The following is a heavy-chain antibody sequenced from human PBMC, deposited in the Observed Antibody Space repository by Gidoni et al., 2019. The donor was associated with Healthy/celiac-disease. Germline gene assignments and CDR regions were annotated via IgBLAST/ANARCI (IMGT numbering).Heavy chain of an antibody. Sequence: EVQLVQSGAEVKQPGESLKISCKGSGYSFTSYWIGWVRQMPGKGLEWMGIIYPGDSDTRYSPSFQGQVTISADKSISTAYLQWSSLKASDTAMYYCARAIYCSSTSCYGFDYWGQGTLVTVSS. V-gene: IGHV5-51*01. CDR3: ARAIYCSSTSCYGFDY. D-gene: IGHD2-2*01. J-gene: IGHJ4*02. CDR2: IYPGDSDT. CDR1: GYSFTSYW.